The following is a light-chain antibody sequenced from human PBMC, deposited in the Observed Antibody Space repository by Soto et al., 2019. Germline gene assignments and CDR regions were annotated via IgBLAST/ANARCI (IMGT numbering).Light chain of an antibody. Sequence: DIQLTQSPSFLSASVGDRVPITCRASQAISNYLAWYQQKPGKAPNLLIHTASTLQSGVPSRFSGSGSGTDFTLTISSLQPEDFATYYCQHRHSYPITFGQGTRLEIK. CDR1: QAISNY. V-gene: IGKV1-9*01. J-gene: IGKJ5*01. CDR2: TAS. CDR3: QHRHSYPIT.